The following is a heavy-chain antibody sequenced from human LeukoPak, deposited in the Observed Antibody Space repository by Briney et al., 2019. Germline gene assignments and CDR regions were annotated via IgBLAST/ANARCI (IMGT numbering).Heavy chain of an antibody. Sequence: PSQTLSLTCTVSGGSIRSDGYYWSWIRQHPGKGLEWIGYIYYSGSTYYNPSLKSRVTISVDTSKNQFSLKLSSVTAADTAVYYCARNSVAGLYWYFDLWGRGTLVTVSS. J-gene: IGHJ2*01. CDR3: ARNSVAGLYWYFDL. V-gene: IGHV4-31*03. CDR1: GGSIRSDGYY. CDR2: IYYSGST. D-gene: IGHD6-19*01.